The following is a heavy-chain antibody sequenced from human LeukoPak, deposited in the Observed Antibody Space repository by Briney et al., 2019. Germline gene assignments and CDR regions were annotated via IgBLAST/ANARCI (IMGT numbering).Heavy chain of an antibody. CDR3: ARVSYGYVYYYYYMDV. J-gene: IGHJ6*03. V-gene: IGHV3-23*01. CDR1: GFTFSSYA. CDR2: ISGSGGST. Sequence: PGGSLRLSCAASGFTFSSYAMSWVRQAPGKGLEWVSAISGSGGSTYYADSVKGRFTISRDNSKNSLYLQMNSLRAEDTAVYYCARVSYGYVYYYYYMDVWGKGTTVTVSS. D-gene: IGHD5-18*01.